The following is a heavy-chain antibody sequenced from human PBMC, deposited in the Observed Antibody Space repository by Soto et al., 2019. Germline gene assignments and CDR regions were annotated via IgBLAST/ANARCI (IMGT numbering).Heavy chain of an antibody. Sequence: GGSLRLSCAASGFTFSSYAMSWVRQAPGKGLEWVSAISGSGGSTYYADSVKARFTISRDNSKNTLYLQMNSLRAEDTAVDDWAKTPTAGVAVAAWTPPVDYWGQGTLVTVSS. J-gene: IGHJ4*02. V-gene: IGHV3-23*01. CDR1: GFTFSSYA. D-gene: IGHD6-19*01. CDR3: AKTPTAGVAVAAWTPPVDY. CDR2: ISGSGGST.